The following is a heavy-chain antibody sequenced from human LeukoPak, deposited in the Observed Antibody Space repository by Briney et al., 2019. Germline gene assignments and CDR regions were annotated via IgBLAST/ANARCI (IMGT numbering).Heavy chain of an antibody. V-gene: IGHV3-74*01. CDR1: GFTFSSYW. CDR3: ARFPGFKGFDY. D-gene: IGHD1-14*01. J-gene: IGHJ4*02. Sequence: GGSLRLSCAASGFTFSSYWMHWVRQAPGKGLEWVSRINSGGSSISYADSVKGRFTISRDNAKNTLYLQMNSLRAEDTAVYYCARFPGFKGFDYWGQGTLVTVSS. CDR2: INSGGSSI.